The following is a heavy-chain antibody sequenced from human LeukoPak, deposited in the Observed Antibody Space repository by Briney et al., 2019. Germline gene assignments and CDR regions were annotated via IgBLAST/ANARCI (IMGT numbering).Heavy chain of an antibody. V-gene: IGHV3-23*01. D-gene: IGHD2-21*02. CDR2: ISGSGGST. CDR3: AKDRFRGVVVTATLAGMDV. J-gene: IGHJ6*02. CDR1: GFTFSSYA. Sequence: GGSLRLSCAASGFTFSSYAMSWVRQAPGKGLEWVSVISGSGGSTYYADSVKGRFTISRDNSKNTLYLQMNSLRAEDTAVYYCAKDRFRGVVVTATLAGMDVWGQGTTVTVSS.